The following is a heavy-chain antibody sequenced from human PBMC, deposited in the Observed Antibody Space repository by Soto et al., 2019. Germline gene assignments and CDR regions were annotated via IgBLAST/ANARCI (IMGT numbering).Heavy chain of an antibody. CDR3: ATHCSGGSCGPYYYYYMDV. Sequence: SETLSLTCAVYGGSFSGYYWSWIRQPPGKGLEWIGEINHSGSTNYNPSLKSRVTISVDTSKNQFSLKLSSVTAADTAVYYCATHCSGGSCGPYYYYYMDVWGKGTTVTVSS. CDR2: INHSGST. D-gene: IGHD2-15*01. V-gene: IGHV4-34*01. CDR1: GGSFSGYY. J-gene: IGHJ6*03.